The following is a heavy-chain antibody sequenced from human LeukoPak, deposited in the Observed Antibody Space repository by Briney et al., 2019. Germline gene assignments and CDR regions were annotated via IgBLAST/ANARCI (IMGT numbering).Heavy chain of an antibody. CDR1: GFTFSDYY. Sequence: AGGSLRLSCAASGFTFSDYYMSYICQAPGKGLEWLSYISTSGSVTYYADSVKGRFTISRDNANKSLYLQMNSLRVEDTAVYYCARVRRGGRPTDAFEIWGQGTMVTVSS. CDR3: ARVRRGGRPTDAFEI. J-gene: IGHJ3*02. D-gene: IGHD4-23*01. CDR2: ISTSGSVT. V-gene: IGHV3-11*01.